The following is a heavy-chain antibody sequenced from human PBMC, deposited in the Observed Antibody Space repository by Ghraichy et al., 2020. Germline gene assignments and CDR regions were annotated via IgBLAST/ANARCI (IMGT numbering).Heavy chain of an antibody. CDR1: GFTISDAW. CDR2: FRTKNNAGTA. V-gene: IGHV3-15*01. Sequence: GGSLRLSCAASGFTISDAWMSWVRQAPGKGLEWIGRFRTKNNAGTADYAAPVKGRFVISRDDSTNTLYLQMTSLTTEDTAVYYCTRDSLKVKTGRVMADVVIRPDYYYYYGMDVWGQGTTVTVSS. D-gene: IGHD3-22*01. J-gene: IGHJ6*02. CDR3: TRDSLKVKTGRVMADVVIRPDYYYYYGMDV.